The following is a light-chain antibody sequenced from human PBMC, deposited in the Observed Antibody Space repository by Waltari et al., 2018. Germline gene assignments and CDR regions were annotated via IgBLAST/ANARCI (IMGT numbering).Light chain of an antibody. Sequence: QSALTQPASVSESPGQSITISCTGTSSDVGGYNFVSWYQQSGKAPKFMIYEDTKRPSGVSDRFSGSKSGNTASLTISGLQAEDEADYYCCSYAGGATWLFGGGTKLTVL. CDR1: SSDVGGYNF. J-gene: IGLJ2*01. V-gene: IGLV2-23*01. CDR3: CSYAGGATWL. CDR2: EDT.